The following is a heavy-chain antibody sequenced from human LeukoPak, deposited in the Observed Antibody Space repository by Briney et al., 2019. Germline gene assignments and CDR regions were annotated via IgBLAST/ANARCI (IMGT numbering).Heavy chain of an antibody. D-gene: IGHD3-22*01. Sequence: QTGGSLRLSCAASGFTFSSYEMNWVRQAPGKGLEWVSYISSSGSTIYYADSVKGRFTISRDNAKNSLYLQMDSLRAEDMALYYCAKDITSNYYHSSGYFDYWGQGTLVTVSS. CDR2: ISSSGSTI. CDR3: AKDITSNYYHSSGYFDY. V-gene: IGHV3-48*03. CDR1: GFTFSSYE. J-gene: IGHJ4*02.